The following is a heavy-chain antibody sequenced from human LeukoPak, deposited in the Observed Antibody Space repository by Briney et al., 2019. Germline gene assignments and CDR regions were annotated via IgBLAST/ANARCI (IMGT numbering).Heavy chain of an antibody. Sequence: PGGSLRLSCAASGFTVSSNYMSWVRQAPGKGLEWVSVIYSGGSTYYADSVKGRFTISRDNSKNTLYLQMNSLRAEDTAVYYCARSLYYYDSSGYSSIINPSSNWGQGTLVTVSS. D-gene: IGHD3-22*01. CDR3: ARSLYYYDSSGYSSIINPSSN. V-gene: IGHV3-66*02. CDR1: GFTVSSNY. CDR2: IYSGGST. J-gene: IGHJ4*02.